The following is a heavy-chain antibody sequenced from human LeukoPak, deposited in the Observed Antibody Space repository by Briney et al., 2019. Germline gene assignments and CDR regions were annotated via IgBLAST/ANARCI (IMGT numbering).Heavy chain of an antibody. CDR3: ARVKRDSEVGWLRLEGDYYYYYYMDV. D-gene: IGHD5-12*01. CDR1: GYTFTSYA. V-gene: IGHV1/OR15-1*01. Sequence: GASVKVSCKASGYTFTSYAMNWVRQAPGQELGCMGRINPNSGGTNYAQKFQGRVTMTRDTSISTAYTELSSLRSEDTATYYCARVKRDSEVGWLRLEGDYYYYYYMDVWGKGTTVTISS. CDR2: INPNSGGT. J-gene: IGHJ6*03.